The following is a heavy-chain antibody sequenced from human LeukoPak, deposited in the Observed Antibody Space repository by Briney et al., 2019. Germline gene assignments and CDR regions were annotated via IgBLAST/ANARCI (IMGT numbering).Heavy chain of an antibody. D-gene: IGHD3-10*01. Sequence: GASVKVSCKAPGYTFTSYDINWVRQATGQGLEWMGWMNPNSGNTGYAQKFQGRVTMTRNTSISTAYMELSSLRSEDTAVYYCARVGTMVRGVTGDWGQGTLVTVSS. CDR1: GYTFTSYD. J-gene: IGHJ4*02. CDR3: ARVGTMVRGVTGD. V-gene: IGHV1-8*01. CDR2: MNPNSGNT.